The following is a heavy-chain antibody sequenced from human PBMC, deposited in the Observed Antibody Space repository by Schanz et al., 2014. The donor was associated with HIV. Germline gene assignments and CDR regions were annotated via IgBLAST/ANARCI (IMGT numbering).Heavy chain of an antibody. CDR3: ASSQKPDDTSAYYLNDAFDI. J-gene: IGHJ3*02. CDR1: GGSFSRYA. V-gene: IGHV1-69*06. Sequence: QVQLVQSGAEVKKPGASVKVSCKVSGGSFSRYAITWVRQAPGQGLEWMGGIIPVLGTANKAQKFQGRVTMTADKSTSTAYMELSSLKSEDTAVYYCASSQKPDDTSAYYLNDAFDIWGQGTMVTVSS. D-gene: IGHD3-22*01. CDR2: IIPVLGTA.